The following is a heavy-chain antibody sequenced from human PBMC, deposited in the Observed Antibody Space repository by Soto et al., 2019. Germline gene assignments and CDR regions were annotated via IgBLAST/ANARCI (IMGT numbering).Heavy chain of an antibody. Sequence: QVQLQQWGAGLLKPSETLSLTCAVYGGSFSGYYWTWIRQPPGTGLEWIGEINHSGSTNYNPSLKSRVTIAVDTSKNQFSLKRTSVTAADTAVYYCARDKITGLFDYWGQGTLVPVSS. D-gene: IGHD3-16*01. V-gene: IGHV4-34*01. J-gene: IGHJ4*02. CDR2: INHSGST. CDR1: GGSFSGYY. CDR3: ARDKITGLFDY.